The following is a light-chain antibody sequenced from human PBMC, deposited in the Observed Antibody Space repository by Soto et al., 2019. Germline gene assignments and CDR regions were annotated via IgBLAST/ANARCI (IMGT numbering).Light chain of an antibody. Sequence: EIVMTQSPATLSVSPGERATLSCWASQSVSSNLAGYQQKPGQAPTLLIYDVSTRATGIPTRFSGSGSGTEFPLTISSLQSEDFAAYYCQQYNNWPLTFGGGTKVEIK. CDR3: QQYNNWPLT. J-gene: IGKJ4*01. CDR2: DVS. V-gene: IGKV3D-15*01. CDR1: QSVSSN.